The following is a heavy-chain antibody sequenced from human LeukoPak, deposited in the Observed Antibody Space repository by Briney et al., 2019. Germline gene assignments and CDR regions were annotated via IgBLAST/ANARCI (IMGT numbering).Heavy chain of an antibody. CDR2: A. V-gene: IGHV1-69*01. D-gene: IGHD3-22*01. Sequence: ANYAQKFQGRVTITADESTSTVYMELNSLRFEDTAVYYCAGEWSYESSGYFFYYWGQGTLVTVSS. J-gene: IGHJ4*02. CDR3: AGEWSYESSGYFFYY.